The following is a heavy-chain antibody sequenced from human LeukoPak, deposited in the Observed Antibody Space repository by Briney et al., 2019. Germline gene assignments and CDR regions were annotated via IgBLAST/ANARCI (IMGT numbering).Heavy chain of an antibody. J-gene: IGHJ3*02. V-gene: IGHV4-59*01. CDR2: IYYSGST. Sequence: SETLSLTCTVSGGSISSYYWSWIRQPPGKGLEWIGYIYYSGSTNYNPSLKSRVTISVDTSKNQFSLKLSSVTAADTAVYYCAKVSRPSRWLVRDEAFDIWGQGTMVTVSS. CDR3: AKVSRPSRWLVRDEAFDI. CDR1: GGSISSYY. D-gene: IGHD6-19*01.